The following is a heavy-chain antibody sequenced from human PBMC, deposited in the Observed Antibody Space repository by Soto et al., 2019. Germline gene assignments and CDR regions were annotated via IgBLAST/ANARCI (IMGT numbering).Heavy chain of an antibody. V-gene: IGHV3-30*18. CDR3: VKDRSDTWSIDY. J-gene: IGHJ4*02. Sequence: QVQLVESGGGVVQPGRSLRLSCAASGFTFSSCAMHWVRQVPGKGLEWLAVVSHDGSLYPYADSVKGRFSISRDNYRKTLYLQMNSLRPEDTAVYYCVKDRSDTWSIDYWGQGTLVTVSS. CDR2: VSHDGSLY. D-gene: IGHD2-8*02. CDR1: GFTFSSCA.